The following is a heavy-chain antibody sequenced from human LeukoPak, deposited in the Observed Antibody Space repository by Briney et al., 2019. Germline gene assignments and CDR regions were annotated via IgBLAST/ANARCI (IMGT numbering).Heavy chain of an antibody. J-gene: IGHJ4*02. CDR1: GFRFNSYW. CDR2: IKQDGSEK. Sequence: GGSLRLSCVASGFRFNSYWMSWVRQAPGKGLEWVANIKQDGSEKYYVDSVKGRFTISRDNAKNSLYLQLNSLRVEDTAVYYSARQWSGYYTGYYFDYWGQGTLVTVSS. V-gene: IGHV3-7*01. CDR3: ARQWSGYYTGYYFDY. D-gene: IGHD3-3*01.